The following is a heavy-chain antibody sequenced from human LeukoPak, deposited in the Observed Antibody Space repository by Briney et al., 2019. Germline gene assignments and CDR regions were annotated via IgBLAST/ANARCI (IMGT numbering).Heavy chain of an antibody. CDR2: ISWDGTNK. J-gene: IGHJ4*02. CDR3: AKVRGWQTQNSDLDH. CDR1: GFTFDDYA. Sequence: PGGSLRLSCAASGFTFDDYAMHWVRQAPRKGLEWISLISWDGTNKYYADSVKGRITISRDNSKNSLYLQMNSLRAEDTGLYYCAKVRGWQTQNSDLDHWGQGTLVTVSS. V-gene: IGHV3-43D*04. D-gene: IGHD6-19*01.